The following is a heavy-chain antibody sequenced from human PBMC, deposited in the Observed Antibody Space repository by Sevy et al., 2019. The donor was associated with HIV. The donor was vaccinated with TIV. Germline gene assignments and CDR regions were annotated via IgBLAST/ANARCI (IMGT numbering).Heavy chain of an antibody. J-gene: IGHJ4*02. D-gene: IGHD3-10*01. CDR3: GRGTRGVVDH. Sequence: GGSLRLSCAASGFTFSSYAMHWVRQAPGKGLEWVAVISYDGSNKYYADSVKGRFTISRDNSKNTLYLQMNSLTTEDTAVYFCGRGTRGVVDHWGQGTLVTVSS. CDR2: ISYDGSNK. V-gene: IGHV3-30-3*01. CDR1: GFTFSSYA.